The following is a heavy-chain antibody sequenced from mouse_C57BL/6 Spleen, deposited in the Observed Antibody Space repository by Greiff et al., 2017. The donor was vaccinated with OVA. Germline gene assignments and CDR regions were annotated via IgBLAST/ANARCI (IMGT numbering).Heavy chain of an antibody. CDR3: ARKEYSNYGYYFDY. CDR2: INPNNGGT. J-gene: IGHJ2*01. Sequence: EVQLQQSGPELVKPGASVKIPCKASGYTFTDYNMDWVKQSHGKSLEWIGDINPNNGGTIYNQKFKGKATLTVDKSSSTAYMKLRSLTSEDTAVYYCARKEYSNYGYYFDYWGQGTTLTVSS. V-gene: IGHV1-18*01. D-gene: IGHD2-5*01. CDR1: GYTFTDYN.